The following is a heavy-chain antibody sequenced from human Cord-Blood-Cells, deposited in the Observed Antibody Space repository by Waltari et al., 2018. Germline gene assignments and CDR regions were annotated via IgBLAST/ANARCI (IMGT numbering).Heavy chain of an antibody. CDR1: GGTFSSYA. CDR3: ARSMAATKNYYYGMDV. D-gene: IGHD1-26*01. CDR2: IIPIFGTA. J-gene: IGHJ6*02. Sequence: QVQLVQSGAEVKKPGSSVKVSCKASGGTFSSYAISWVRPAPGKGLEWMGGIIPIFGTANYAQKFQGRVTITADESTSTAYMELSSLRSEDTAVYYCARSMAATKNYYYGMDVWGQGTTVTVSS. V-gene: IGHV1-69*01.